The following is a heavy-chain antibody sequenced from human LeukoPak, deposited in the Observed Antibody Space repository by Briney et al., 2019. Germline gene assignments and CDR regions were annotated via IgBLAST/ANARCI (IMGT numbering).Heavy chain of an antibody. V-gene: IGHV3-48*03. CDR2: ISGSGSTI. D-gene: IGHD1-1*01. J-gene: IGHJ6*02. CDR1: GFTFSTYE. CDR3: ARDEGTYGMDV. Sequence: PGGSLRLSCAASGFTFSTYEVSWVRQAPGKGLEWVSYISGSGSTIYYADSVKGRFTISRDNAKNTLYLQMNSLRAEDAAVYYCARDEGTYGMDVWGQGTTVTVSS.